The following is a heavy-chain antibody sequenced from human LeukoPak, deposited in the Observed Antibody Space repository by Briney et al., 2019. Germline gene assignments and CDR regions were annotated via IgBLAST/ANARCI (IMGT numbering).Heavy chain of an antibody. CDR3: ARVGSGYVVIDY. J-gene: IGHJ4*02. CDR1: GYSISSGYY. CDR2: IYHSGST. D-gene: IGHD3-22*01. V-gene: IGHV4-38-2*01. Sequence: PSETLSLTCAVSGYSISSGYYWGWIRPPPGKGLEWIGSIYHSGSTYYNPSLKSRVTISVDTSKNQFSLKLSSVTAADTAVYYCARVGSGYVVIDYWGQGTLVTVSS.